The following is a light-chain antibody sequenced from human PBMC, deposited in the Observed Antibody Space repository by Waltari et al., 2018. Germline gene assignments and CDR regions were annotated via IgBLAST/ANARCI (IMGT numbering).Light chain of an antibody. CDR1: QGIGTW. V-gene: IGKV1-12*01. CDR2: ATS. CDR3: QQGNTFPLT. J-gene: IGKJ4*01. Sequence: DIQMTQSPSSVSASVGARVTITCRASQGIGTWLAWYQQKPGQAPKLLIYATSTLQSGVPSRFRGSGSGTDFTLTISSLQPEDFATYYCQQGNTFPLTFGGGTKVQIK.